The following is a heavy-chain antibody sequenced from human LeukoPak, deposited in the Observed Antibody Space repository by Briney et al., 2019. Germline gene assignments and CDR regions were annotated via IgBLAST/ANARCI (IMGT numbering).Heavy chain of an antibody. CDR1: GFTFGNAW. J-gene: IGHJ4*02. D-gene: IGHD3-22*01. CDR2: ISSSSSTI. Sequence: GGSLRLSCAASGFTFGNAWMNWVRQAPGKGLDWVSYISSSSSTIYYADSVKGRFTISRDNAKNSLYLQMNSLRDEDTAVYYCARGPTYYYDSSGYYSVWGQGTLVTVSS. V-gene: IGHV3-48*02. CDR3: ARGPTYYYDSSGYYSV.